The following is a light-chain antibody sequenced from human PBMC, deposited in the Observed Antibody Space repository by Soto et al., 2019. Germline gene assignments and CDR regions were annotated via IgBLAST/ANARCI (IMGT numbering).Light chain of an antibody. CDR2: DVS. V-gene: IGLV2-14*03. CDR1: SSDIGGYNW. Sequence: QAVVTQPASVSGSPGQSITISCTGTSSDIGGYNWVSWYQQHPGKAPKLMIYDVSDRPSGVSNRFSGSKSGNTASLTISGLQAEDEADYYCSSYTSNSTLWVFGGGTKVTVL. J-gene: IGLJ3*02. CDR3: SSYTSNSTLWV.